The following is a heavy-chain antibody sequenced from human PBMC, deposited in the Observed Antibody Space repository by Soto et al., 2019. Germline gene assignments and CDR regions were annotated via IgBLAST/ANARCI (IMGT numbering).Heavy chain of an antibody. CDR1: GGSISSYY. J-gene: IGHJ6*02. Sequence: QVQLQESGPGLVKPSETLSLTCTVSGGSISSYYWSWIRQPPGKGLEWIGYIYYSGSTNYNPSLKSRVTISVDTSKNQFSLQLRSVTAADTAVYYCSRGVVTPYYYYGMDVWGQGTTVTVSS. D-gene: IGHD3-10*01. CDR2: IYYSGST. CDR3: SRGVVTPYYYYGMDV. V-gene: IGHV4-59*01.